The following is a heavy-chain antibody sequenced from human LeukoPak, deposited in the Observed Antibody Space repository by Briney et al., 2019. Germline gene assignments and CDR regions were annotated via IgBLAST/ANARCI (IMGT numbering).Heavy chain of an antibody. CDR1: GFTFDDYA. V-gene: IGHV3-9*01. D-gene: IGHD6-6*01. J-gene: IGHJ4*02. Sequence: GGSLRLSCAASGFTFDDYAMHWVRQAPGKGLEWVSGISWNSGSIGYADSVKGRFTISRDNAKNSLYLQMNSLRAEETALYYCAKDRAYSSCHFDYWGQGTLVTVSS. CDR3: AKDRAYSSCHFDY. CDR2: ISWNSGSI.